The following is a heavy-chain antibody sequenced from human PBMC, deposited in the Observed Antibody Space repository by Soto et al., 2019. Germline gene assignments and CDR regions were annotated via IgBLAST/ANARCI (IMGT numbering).Heavy chain of an antibody. CDR1: GGSISSYY. J-gene: IGHJ4*02. CDR2: IYYSGST. CDR3: ARYTAMVSGFDY. Sequence: PSETLSLTCTVSGGSISSYYWSWIRQPPGKGLEWIGYIYYSGSTNYNPSLKSRVTISVDTSKNQFSLKLSSVTAADTAVYYCARYTAMVSGFDYWGQGTLVTFSS. V-gene: IGHV4-59*01. D-gene: IGHD5-18*01.